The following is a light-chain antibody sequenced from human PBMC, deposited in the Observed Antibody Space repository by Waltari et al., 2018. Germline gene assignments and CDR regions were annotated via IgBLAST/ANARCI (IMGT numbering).Light chain of an antibody. Sequence: QSALAQPASVSGSPGPSITISCTGSSSDIGAFDLFSWYQQHPGRAPRLIIRNVSERPSGVPHRFSGSKSGNTASLTISSLRSEDESLYFCSSFTTGSTGLFGGGTKLTVL. V-gene: IGLV2-14*03. J-gene: IGLJ2*01. CDR3: SSFTTGSTGL. CDR1: SSDIGAFDL. CDR2: NVS.